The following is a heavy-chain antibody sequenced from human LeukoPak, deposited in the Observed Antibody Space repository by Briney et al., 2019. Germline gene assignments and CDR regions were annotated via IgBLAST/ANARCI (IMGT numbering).Heavy chain of an antibody. Sequence: GGSLRLSCAASGFTFSSYGMHWVRQAPGKDLEWVSGISGGGDNTLYADSVKGRFTISRDNYKNTVHLQMSGLRAEDTAVYYCVFYDSSGFYYGRLRYWGQGTLVTVSS. CDR2: ISGGGDNT. D-gene: IGHD3-22*01. V-gene: IGHV3-23*01. CDR1: GFTFSSYG. CDR3: VFYDSSGFYYGRLRY. J-gene: IGHJ4*02.